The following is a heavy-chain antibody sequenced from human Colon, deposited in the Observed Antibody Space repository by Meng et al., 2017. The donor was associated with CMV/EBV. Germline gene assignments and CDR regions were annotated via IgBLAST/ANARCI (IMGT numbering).Heavy chain of an antibody. V-gene: IGHV3-23*01. D-gene: IGHD4-23*01. CDR1: GFTFTNYA. J-gene: IGHJ6*02. CDR2: ISDSGGRT. CDR3: ARIYGNSAGHYWHALDV. Sequence: GGSLRLSCAASGFTFTNYAMTWVRLAPGRGLEAVSSISDSGGRTYYVDSVRGRFTISRDNSKNTLYPQMNSLRAEDTAFYYCARIYGNSAGHYWHALDVWGQGTTVTVSS.